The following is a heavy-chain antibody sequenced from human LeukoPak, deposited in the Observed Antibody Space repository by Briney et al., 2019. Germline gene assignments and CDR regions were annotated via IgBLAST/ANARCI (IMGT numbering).Heavy chain of an antibody. CDR2: IRSKANSYAT. D-gene: IGHD2-15*01. J-gene: IGHJ4*02. V-gene: IGHV3-73*01. Sequence: GVSLRLSCAAPGSTFSGSAMHWVRQASGKGLEWVGRIRSKANSYATAYAASVKGRFTISRDDSKNTAYLQMNSLKTEDTAVYYCTRLSEHCSGGSCYFDYWGQGTLVTVSS. CDR3: TRLSEHCSGGSCYFDY. CDR1: GSTFSGSA.